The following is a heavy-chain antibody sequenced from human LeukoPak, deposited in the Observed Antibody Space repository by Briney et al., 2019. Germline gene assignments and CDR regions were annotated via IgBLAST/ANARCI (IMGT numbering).Heavy chain of an antibody. J-gene: IGHJ4*02. CDR1: GGSISSYY. V-gene: IGHV4-59*01. CDR3: ARGNHYYDSSGYDY. D-gene: IGHD3-22*01. CDR2: IYYSGST. Sequence: PSETLSLTCTVSGGSISSYYWSWIRQPPGKGLEWIGYIYYSGSTNYNPSLKSRVTISVDMSKNQFSLKLSSVTAADTAVYYCARGNHYYDSSGYDYWGQGTLVTVSS.